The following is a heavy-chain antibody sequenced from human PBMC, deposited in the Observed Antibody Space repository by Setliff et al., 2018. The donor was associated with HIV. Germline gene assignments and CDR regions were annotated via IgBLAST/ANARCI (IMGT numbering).Heavy chain of an antibody. CDR3: ARTVRSSYGLDCFDF. J-gene: IGHJ4*02. Sequence: PSETLSLTCTVSGDSISSGSDYWSWIRQHPWKGLEWIGYIYYTGTTYFNPSLKNRLSISVDTSKNQFSLRVTSVTAAASAVYYCARTVRSSYGLDCFDFWGPGTPVTVSS. D-gene: IGHD4-17*01. CDR1: GDSISSGSDY. CDR2: IYYTGTT. V-gene: IGHV4-31*03.